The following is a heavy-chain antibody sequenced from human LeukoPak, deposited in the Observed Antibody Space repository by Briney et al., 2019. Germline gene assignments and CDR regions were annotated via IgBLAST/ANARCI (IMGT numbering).Heavy chain of an antibody. CDR1: GYNFTGYW. V-gene: IGHV5-51*01. CDR3: ARLVQPNTAWRMFDY. CDR2: IYPGDSDT. D-gene: IGHD2-2*01. Sequence: GESLKISCKGSGYNFTGYWIGWVRQMPGKGLEWMGIIYPGDSDTRYSPSFQGQVTISADKSISTVYLQWSSLKASDTAMYYCARLVQPNTAWRMFDYWGQGTLVTVSS. J-gene: IGHJ4*02.